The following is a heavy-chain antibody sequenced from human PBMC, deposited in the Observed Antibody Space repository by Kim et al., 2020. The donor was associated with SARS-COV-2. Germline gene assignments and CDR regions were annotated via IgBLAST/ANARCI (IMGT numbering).Heavy chain of an antibody. CDR3: ARGIDYYDSSGDAFDI. Sequence: SVKVSCKASGGTFSSYAISWVRQAPGQGLEWMGGIIPIFGTANYAQKFQGRVTITADESTSTAYMELSSLRSEDTAVYYCARGIDYYDSSGDAFDIWGQGTMVTVSS. D-gene: IGHD3-22*01. CDR2: IIPIFGTA. V-gene: IGHV1-69*13. CDR1: GGTFSSYA. J-gene: IGHJ3*02.